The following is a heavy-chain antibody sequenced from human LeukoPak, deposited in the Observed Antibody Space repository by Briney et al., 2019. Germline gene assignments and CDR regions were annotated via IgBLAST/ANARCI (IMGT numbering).Heavy chain of an antibody. V-gene: IGHV3-64D*06. CDR1: GFTFSTYV. J-gene: IGHJ4*02. CDR2: ISSNGDNT. Sequence: GGSLRLSCSVSGFTFSTYVMHWVRQAPGKGLEYVSAISSNGDNTYYADSVKDRFTISRDDSKNTLYLQMSSLRADDTAVCYCVRGTGYWGQGTLVTVSS. CDR3: VRGTGY.